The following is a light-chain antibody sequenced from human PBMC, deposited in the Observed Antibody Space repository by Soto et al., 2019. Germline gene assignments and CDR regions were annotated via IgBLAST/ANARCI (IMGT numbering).Light chain of an antibody. CDR2: AAS. J-gene: IGKJ2*01. Sequence: AIQMSQSPSSLSASLGDRVTIICRASQYIRNDLGWYQQKPGKAPQLLIYAASSLQSGVPSRFSGSGSGTDFTLTITSLQPEDFSTYYCLQDYNYPNTFGQGTKLEIK. V-gene: IGKV1-6*01. CDR3: LQDYNYPNT. CDR1: QYIRND.